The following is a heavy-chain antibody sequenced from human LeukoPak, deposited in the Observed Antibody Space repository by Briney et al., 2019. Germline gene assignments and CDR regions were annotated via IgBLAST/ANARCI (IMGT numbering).Heavy chain of an antibody. Sequence: GGSLRLSCAASGFTFDDFAMHWVRQAPGKGLEWVSGINWNSGGIAYADSVKGRFTISRDNARNTLSLQMNSLTIEDTAVYYCVVVVEPPDSDGFDVWGQGTMITVSS. CDR3: VVVVEPPDSDGFDV. J-gene: IGHJ3*01. CDR1: GFTFDDFA. V-gene: IGHV3-9*01. D-gene: IGHD1-14*01. CDR2: INWNSGGI.